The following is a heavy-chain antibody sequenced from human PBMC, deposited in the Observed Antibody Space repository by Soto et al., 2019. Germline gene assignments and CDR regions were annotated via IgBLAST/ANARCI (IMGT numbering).Heavy chain of an antibody. CDR1: GYTFTSYA. CDR3: ARVIGGLYYFDY. D-gene: IGHD3-16*01. CDR2: INAGNGNT. V-gene: IGHV1-3*01. J-gene: IGHJ4*02. Sequence: ASVKVSCKASGYTFTSYAMHWVRQSPGQRLEWMGWINAGNGNTKYSQKFQGRVTITRDTSASTAYMELSSLRSEDTAVYYCARVIGGLYYFDYWGQGTLVTVSS.